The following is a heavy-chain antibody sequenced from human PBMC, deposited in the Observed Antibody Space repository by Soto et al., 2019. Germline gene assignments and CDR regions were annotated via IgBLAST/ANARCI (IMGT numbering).Heavy chain of an antibody. D-gene: IGHD4-17*01. CDR1: GFTFSSYA. Sequence: EVQLLESGGGLVQPGGSLRLSCAASGFTFSSYAMSWVRQAPGKGLEWVSAISGSGGSTYYADSVKGRFTISRDNSKNTLYLQMNSLRAEDTAVYYCAMPDYGDIKGHDYWGQGTLVTVSS. J-gene: IGHJ4*02. V-gene: IGHV3-23*01. CDR2: ISGSGGST. CDR3: AMPDYGDIKGHDY.